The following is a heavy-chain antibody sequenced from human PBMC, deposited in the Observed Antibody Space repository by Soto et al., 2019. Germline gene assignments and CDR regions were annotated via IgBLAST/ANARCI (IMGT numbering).Heavy chain of an antibody. Sequence: QVQLQQWGAGLLKPSETLSLTCAVYGGSFSGYYWSWIRQPPGKGLEWIGEINHSGSTNYNPSLKSRVTISVDTSKNQFSLKLSSVTAADTAVYYCARGLGYSTTSGMDVWGQGTTVTVSS. CDR3: ARGLGYSTTSGMDV. D-gene: IGHD5-18*01. CDR1: GGSFSGYY. V-gene: IGHV4-34*01. J-gene: IGHJ6*02. CDR2: INHSGST.